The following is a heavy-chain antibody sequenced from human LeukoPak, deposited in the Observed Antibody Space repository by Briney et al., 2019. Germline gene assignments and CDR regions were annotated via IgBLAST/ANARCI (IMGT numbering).Heavy chain of an antibody. D-gene: IGHD3-16*01. CDR2: INPSGGST. J-gene: IGHJ6*04. CDR3: ARDPIPLGYYYYGMDV. CDR1: EYTFTSYY. Sequence: ASVKVSCKASEYTFTSYYMHWVRQAPGQGLEWIGIINPSGGSTSYAQKFQGRVTMTRDTSTSTVYMELSSLRSEDTAAYYCARDPIPLGYYYYGMDVWGKGTTVTVSS. V-gene: IGHV1-46*01.